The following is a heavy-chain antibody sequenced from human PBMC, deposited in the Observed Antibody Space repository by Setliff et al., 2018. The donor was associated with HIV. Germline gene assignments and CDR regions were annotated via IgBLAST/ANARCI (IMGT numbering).Heavy chain of an antibody. CDR2: IHHSGTT. CDR1: GDSINSDRW. Sequence: SETLSLTCAVSGDSINSDRWWSWVRQPPGEGLEWIDQIHHSGTTNYNPSLSSRVTLSMDKSKNQFSLTLTSVTAAVTAVYYCVRGAPRSASGPLPWIYWGQGTPVTVSS. D-gene: IGHD3-10*01. J-gene: IGHJ4*02. V-gene: IGHV4-4*02. CDR3: VRGAPRSASGPLPWIY.